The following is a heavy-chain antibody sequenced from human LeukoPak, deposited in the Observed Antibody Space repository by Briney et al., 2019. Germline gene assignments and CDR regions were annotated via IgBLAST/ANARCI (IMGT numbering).Heavy chain of an antibody. J-gene: IGHJ5*02. V-gene: IGHV3-48*01. D-gene: IGHD3-9*01. CDR2: ITSGSTSI. Sequence: GGSLRLSCAGSGFTFNIYSMCWVRQAPGKGLEWVSYITSGSTSIYYADSVKGRFTISRDDAKNSLYLQMNSLRVEDTAIYYCTTLNFHDTWGQGTLVTVSS. CDR1: GFTFNIYS. CDR3: TTLNFHDT.